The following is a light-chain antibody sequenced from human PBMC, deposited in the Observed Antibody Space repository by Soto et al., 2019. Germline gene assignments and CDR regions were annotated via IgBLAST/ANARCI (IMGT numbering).Light chain of an antibody. CDR2: VNSDGSH. V-gene: IGLV4-69*01. CDR3: QTWGSGIYWV. CDR1: SGHSSYA. Sequence: QLVLTQSPSASASLGASVKLTCTLISGHSSYAIAWHQQQPEKGPRYLMKVNSDGSHSKGDGIPDRFSGSSSGAERYLTISSLQSEDEADYYCQTWGSGIYWVFGGGTKVTVL. J-gene: IGLJ3*02.